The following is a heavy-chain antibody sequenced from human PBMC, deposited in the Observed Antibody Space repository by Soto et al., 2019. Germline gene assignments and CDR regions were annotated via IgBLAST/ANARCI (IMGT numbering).Heavy chain of an antibody. CDR1: GYTFTGYY. V-gene: IGHV1-2*04. D-gene: IGHD6-13*01. Sequence: GASVKVYCKASGYTFTGYYMHWVRQAPGQVLEWMGWINPNSGGTNYAQKFQGWVTMTRDTSISTAYMELSRLRSDDTAVYYCARGGSSSWYFYYYGMDVWGQGTTVTVSS. CDR3: ARGGSSSWYFYYYGMDV. J-gene: IGHJ6*02. CDR2: INPNSGGT.